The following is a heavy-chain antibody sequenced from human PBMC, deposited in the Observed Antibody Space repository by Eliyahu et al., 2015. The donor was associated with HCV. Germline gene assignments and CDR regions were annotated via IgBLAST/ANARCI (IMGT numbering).Heavy chain of an antibody. D-gene: IGHD6-19*01. V-gene: IGHV4-4*02. Sequence: QVQLQESGPGLVXPSGTLSLTCXVSGGSISSXNWWSWVRQPPGKGLEWIGEIYHSGSTNYNPSLKSRVXISVDKSKNQFSLKLSSVTAADTAVYYXARGVAVNEFDYWGQGTLVTVSS. J-gene: IGHJ4*02. CDR2: IYHSGST. CDR3: ARGVAVNEFDY. CDR1: GGSISSXNW.